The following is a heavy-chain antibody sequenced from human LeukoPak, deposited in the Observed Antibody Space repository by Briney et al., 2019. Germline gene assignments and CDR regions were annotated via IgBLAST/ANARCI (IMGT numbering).Heavy chain of an antibody. Sequence: PSETLSLTCTVSGGSISSYCWSWIRQPPGKGLEWIGYIYYSGSTNYNPSLKSRVTISVDTSKNQFSLKLSSVTAADTAVYYCARGSRNYYYGMDVWGQGTTVTVSS. CDR2: IYYSGST. V-gene: IGHV4-59*01. CDR3: ARGSRNYYYGMDV. CDR1: GGSISSYC. J-gene: IGHJ6*02.